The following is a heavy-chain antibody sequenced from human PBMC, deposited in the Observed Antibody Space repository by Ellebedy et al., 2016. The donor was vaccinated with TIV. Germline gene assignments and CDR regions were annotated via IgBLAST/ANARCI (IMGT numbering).Heavy chain of an antibody. V-gene: IGHV4-61*01. CDR2: IYSSGST. Sequence: SETLSLTCTVSGGSVSSGTYYWSWIRQPPGKGLEWIGFIYSSGSTNYNPSLNSRVTISLDRSKNQFSLKVSSVTAADTAVYYCAREFVEVATFDDFYYGMDVWGRGTTVTVSS. D-gene: IGHD5-24*01. J-gene: IGHJ6*02. CDR1: GGSVSSGTYY. CDR3: AREFVEVATFDDFYYGMDV.